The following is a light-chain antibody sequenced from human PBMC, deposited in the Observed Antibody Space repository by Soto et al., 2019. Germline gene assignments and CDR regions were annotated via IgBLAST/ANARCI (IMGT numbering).Light chain of an antibody. CDR2: EVS. CDR1: SSDVGGYNY. J-gene: IGLJ1*01. V-gene: IGLV2-14*01. CDR3: SSYTSSTTLYV. Sequence: QYVLTQPACVSGSPGQSIAISCTGTSSDVGGYNYVSWYQQHPGKAPKLMIYEVSNRPSGVSNRFSGSKSGNTASLTISGLQAEDEADYYCSSYTSSTTLYVFGTGPKVTVL.